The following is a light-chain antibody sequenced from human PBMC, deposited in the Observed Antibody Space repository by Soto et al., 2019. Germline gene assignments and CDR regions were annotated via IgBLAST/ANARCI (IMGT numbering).Light chain of an antibody. Sequence: QSVLTQPASVSGSPGQSITISCTGTGSDVGGYNYVSWYQQHPGKAPKLMIYDVSNRPSGVSNRFSGSKSGNTASLTISGLQAEDEADYYCSSYTSSSTRGVFGGGTKLTVL. CDR3: SSYTSSSTRGV. CDR1: GSDVGGYNY. CDR2: DVS. J-gene: IGLJ2*01. V-gene: IGLV2-14*01.